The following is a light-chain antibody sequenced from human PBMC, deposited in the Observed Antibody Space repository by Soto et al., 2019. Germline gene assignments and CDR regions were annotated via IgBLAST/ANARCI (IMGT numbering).Light chain of an antibody. CDR3: QEYNSYSGT. Sequence: DIQMTQSPSTLSGSVGDRVTITCRASQTISSWLAWYQQKPGKAPKLLIYDASRLESGVPSRFGGSGSGTEFPLSISSLQPDDFAIYYCQEYNSYSGTFGPGTKVDIK. CDR2: DAS. CDR1: QTISSW. V-gene: IGKV1-5*01. J-gene: IGKJ1*01.